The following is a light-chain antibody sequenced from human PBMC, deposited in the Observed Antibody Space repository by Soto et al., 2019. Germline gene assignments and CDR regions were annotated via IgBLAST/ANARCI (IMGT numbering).Light chain of an antibody. V-gene: IGKV1-33*01. Sequence: DIQMTQSPSSLSASVGDRVTITCQASQDIRTFLNWFQQKPGKAPKLLIYDASNLEAGVSSRFSGSGSGTDFTFTISSLQPEDIATYYCQQADSLPPLTCGGGTKVEVK. CDR3: QQADSLPPLT. CDR2: DAS. J-gene: IGKJ4*01. CDR1: QDIRTF.